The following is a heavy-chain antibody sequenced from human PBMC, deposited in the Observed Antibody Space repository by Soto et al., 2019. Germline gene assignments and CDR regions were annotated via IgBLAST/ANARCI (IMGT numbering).Heavy chain of an antibody. V-gene: IGHV1-18*01. CDR1: GYTFTSYG. J-gene: IGHJ6*03. CDR2: ISAYNANT. CDR3: ARLYCSSTSCYRSWYYYYYMDV. Sequence: ASVKVSCKASGYTFTSYGISWVRQAPGQGLEWMGWISAYNANTNYAQKLQGRVTMTTDTSTSTAYMELRSLRSDDTAVYYCARLYCSSTSCYRSWYYYYYMDVWGKGTTVTVSS. D-gene: IGHD2-2*02.